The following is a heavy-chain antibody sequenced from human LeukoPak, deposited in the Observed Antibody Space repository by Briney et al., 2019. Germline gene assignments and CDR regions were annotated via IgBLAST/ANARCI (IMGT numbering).Heavy chain of an antibody. CDR1: DLTFSGYI. J-gene: IGHJ5*02. V-gene: IGHV3-21*01. CDR2: ISHSSNYK. D-gene: IGHD2-2*01. CDR3: ARGLRSCNSASCHPTWFDP. Sequence: GGSPRLSCEASDLTFSGYIMNWVRLAPGRGLEWVSSISHSSNYKYYADSVKGRFTISRDNAKNSLYLQMNSLRAEDTAVYYCARGLRSCNSASCHPTWFDPWGQGALVTVSS.